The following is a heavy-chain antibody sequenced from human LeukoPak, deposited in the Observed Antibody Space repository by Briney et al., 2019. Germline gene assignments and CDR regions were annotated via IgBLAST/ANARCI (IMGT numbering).Heavy chain of an antibody. CDR3: ARHYRPGSSWDYFDY. CDR1: GYIFTTYW. V-gene: IGHV5-51*01. Sequence: GESLKISCKGSGYIFTTYWIGWVRQMPGKGLEWMGIIYPGDSDTRYSPSFPGQVTISADKSISTAYLQWSSLKASDTAMYYCARHYRPGSSWDYFDYWGQGTLVTVSS. CDR2: IYPGDSDT. D-gene: IGHD6-13*01. J-gene: IGHJ4*02.